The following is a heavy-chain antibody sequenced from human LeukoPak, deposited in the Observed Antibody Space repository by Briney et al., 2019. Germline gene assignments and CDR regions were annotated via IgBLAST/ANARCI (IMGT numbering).Heavy chain of an antibody. CDR3: ARVHPLSPRYDFWSGYAFDI. V-gene: IGHV1-69*13. Sequence: SVKLSCNASGGTFSCYAISWVRQAPGQGLELMGGIIPIFGTANYAQKFQGRVTITADESTSTAYMELSSLRSEDTAVYYCARVHPLSPRYDFWSGYAFDIWGQGTMVTVSS. J-gene: IGHJ3*02. CDR2: IIPIFGTA. D-gene: IGHD3-3*01. CDR1: GGTFSCYA.